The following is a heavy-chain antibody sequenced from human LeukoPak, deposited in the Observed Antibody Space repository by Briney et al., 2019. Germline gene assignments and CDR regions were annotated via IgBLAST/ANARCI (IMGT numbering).Heavy chain of an antibody. CDR3: AGHRSRLTYCSGGSCGFDY. Sequence: ASVKVSCKVSGYTLTELSMHWVRQAPGKGLEWMGGFDPGDGETIYAQKFQGRVTITADKSTSTAYMELSSLRSEDTAVYYCAGHRSRLTYCSGGSCGFDYWGQGTLVTVSS. J-gene: IGHJ4*02. CDR1: GYTLTELS. V-gene: IGHV1-24*01. D-gene: IGHD2-15*01. CDR2: FDPGDGET.